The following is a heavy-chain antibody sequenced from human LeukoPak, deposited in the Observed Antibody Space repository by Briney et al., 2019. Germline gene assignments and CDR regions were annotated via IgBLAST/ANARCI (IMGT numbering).Heavy chain of an antibody. CDR1: GFTFSSYS. CDR2: ISSSSSYI. D-gene: IGHD4-11*01. V-gene: IGHV3-21*01. CDR3: ASYSNYGGPFYY. J-gene: IGHJ4*02. Sequence: GGSLRLSCAASGFTFSSYSMNWVRQAPGKGLEWVSSISSSSSYIYYADSVKGRFTISRDNAKNSLYLQMNSLRAEDTAVYYCASYSNYGGPFYYWGQGTLVTVSS.